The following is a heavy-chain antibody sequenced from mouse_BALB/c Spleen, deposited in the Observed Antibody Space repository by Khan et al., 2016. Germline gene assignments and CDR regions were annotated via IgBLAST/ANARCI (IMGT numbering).Heavy chain of an antibody. CDR3: TGFAY. CDR1: GYTFTSNY. Sequence: QVQLNQSGAELVKPGASVKLSCKASGYTFTSNYLYWVKQRPGQGLEWIGEINPGSGSTNFNEKFKSKATLTVDKSSSTAYMQLSSLTSEDSAIYYCTGFAYWGQGTLVTVSA. J-gene: IGHJ3*01. V-gene: IGHV1S81*02. CDR2: INPGSGST.